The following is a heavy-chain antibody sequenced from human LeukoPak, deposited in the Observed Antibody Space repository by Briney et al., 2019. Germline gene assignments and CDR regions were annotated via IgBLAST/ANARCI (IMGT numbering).Heavy chain of an antibody. J-gene: IGHJ6*02. V-gene: IGHV3-23*01. CDR2: ISGVGGGA. D-gene: IGHD3-10*01. CDR1: GFTFSNYV. Sequence: GGSLRLSCAASGFTFSNYVMSWVRQAPGKGLEWVSAISGVGGGAFYADSVKGRFTISRDNAKNTLYLQTNSLRGEDTAVYCCAKGRGSAYYYYYGLDVWGPGTTVTVSS. CDR3: AKGRGSAYYYYYGLDV.